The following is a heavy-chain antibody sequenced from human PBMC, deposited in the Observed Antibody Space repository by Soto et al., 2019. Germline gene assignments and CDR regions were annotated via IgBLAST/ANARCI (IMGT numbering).Heavy chain of an antibody. CDR3: ARDATPADY. Sequence: QVQLVQSGAEVKKPGASVKVSCKASGYTFTSYGISWVRQASGQGLEWMGWIRAYNGNTNYAQQLRGRVTTTTTTSASTAYMPLLSLRPAVTAVYYCARDATPADYWCQGTGLTVSS. CDR2: IRAYNGNT. CDR1: GYTFTSYG. J-gene: IGHJ4*02. V-gene: IGHV1-18*01.